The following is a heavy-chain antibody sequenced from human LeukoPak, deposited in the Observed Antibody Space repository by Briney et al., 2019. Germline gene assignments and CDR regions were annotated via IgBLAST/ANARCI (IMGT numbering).Heavy chain of an antibody. CDR1: GFTFSSYG. V-gene: IGHV3-30*02. CDR2: IRYDGSNK. D-gene: IGHD3-22*01. J-gene: IGHJ6*03. Sequence: PGGSLRLSCAASGFTFSSYGMHWARQAPGKGLEWVAFIRYDGSNKYYADSVKGRFTISRDSSKNTLYLQMNSLRAEDTAVYYCARDGPDSRHRTFYYYYMDVWGKGTTVTVSS. CDR3: ARDGPDSRHRTFYYYYMDV.